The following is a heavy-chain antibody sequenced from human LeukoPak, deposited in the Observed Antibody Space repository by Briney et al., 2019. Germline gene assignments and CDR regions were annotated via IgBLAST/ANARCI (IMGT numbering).Heavy chain of an antibody. CDR3: ARGGSYYDSSGYYQTPAT. Sequence: GGSLRLSCAASGFTFSSYGMHWVRQAPGKGLEWVAVIWYDGSNKYYADSVKGRFTISRDNSKNTLYLQMNSLRAEDTAVYYCARGGSYYDSSGYYQTPATWGQGTLVTVSS. V-gene: IGHV3-33*01. J-gene: IGHJ4*02. D-gene: IGHD3-22*01. CDR1: GFTFSSYG. CDR2: IWYDGSNK.